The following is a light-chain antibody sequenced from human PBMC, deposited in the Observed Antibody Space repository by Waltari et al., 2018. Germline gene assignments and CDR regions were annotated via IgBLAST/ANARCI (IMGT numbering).Light chain of an antibody. CDR2: DVT. V-gene: IGLV2-14*03. J-gene: IGLJ2*01. Sequence: PALTHPASVSRCPGHSITLSCPGSTSHIVGYAYSSWYQQHPGKAPKLIIYDVTKRPSGISSRFSGSKSGNTASLTISGLQAEDEADYYCSSYTTNKTPVIGGGTKVTVL. CDR1: TSHIVGYAY. CDR3: SSYTTNKTPV.